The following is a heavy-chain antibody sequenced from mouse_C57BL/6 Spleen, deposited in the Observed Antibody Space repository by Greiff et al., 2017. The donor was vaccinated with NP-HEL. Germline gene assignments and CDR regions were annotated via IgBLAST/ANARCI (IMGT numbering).Heavy chain of an antibody. V-gene: IGHV1-59*01. CDR1: GYTFTSYW. CDR3: ASPGSSDYAMDY. Sequence: QVQLQQPGAELVRPGTSVKLSCKASGYTFTSYWMHWVKQRPGQGLEWIGVIDPSDSYTNYNQKFKGKATLTVDTSSSTAYMQLSSLTSEDSAVYYCASPGSSDYAMDYWGQGTSVTVSS. J-gene: IGHJ4*01. D-gene: IGHD1-1*01. CDR2: IDPSDSYT.